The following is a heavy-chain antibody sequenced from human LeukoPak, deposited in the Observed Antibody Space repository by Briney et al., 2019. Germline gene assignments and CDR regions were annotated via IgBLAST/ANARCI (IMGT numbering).Heavy chain of an antibody. V-gene: IGHV1-46*01. Sequence: ASVKVSCKASGYTFTSYYMHWVRQAPGQGLEWIGIINPSGGSTSYAQKFQGRVTMTRDTSTSTVYMELSSLRSEDTAVYYCARGPYYYDSSVVEWFDPWGQGTLVTVSS. J-gene: IGHJ5*02. CDR2: INPSGGST. D-gene: IGHD3-22*01. CDR1: GYTFTSYY. CDR3: ARGPYYYDSSVVEWFDP.